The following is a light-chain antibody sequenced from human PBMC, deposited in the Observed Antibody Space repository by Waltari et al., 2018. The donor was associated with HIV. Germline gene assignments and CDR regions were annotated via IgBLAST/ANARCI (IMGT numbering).Light chain of an antibody. CDR2: AAS. Sequence: DVQLTQSPSFLSASVGDIVTITCRASQAIGTSLAWYQQKPGKAPNHLISAASTLQSGIPSRFSGDGSGTEFTLTISSLQAEDFATYYCQQLNSYPRTFGQGTKVDFK. J-gene: IGKJ1*01. CDR1: QAIGTS. V-gene: IGKV1-9*01. CDR3: QQLNSYPRT.